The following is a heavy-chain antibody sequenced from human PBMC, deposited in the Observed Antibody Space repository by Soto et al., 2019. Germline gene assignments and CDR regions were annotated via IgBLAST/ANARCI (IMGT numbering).Heavy chain of an antibody. J-gene: IGHJ4*01. CDR2: IIPLFGTL. CDR3: ASGSLYGSGSYPVDY. V-gene: IGHV1-69*08. Sequence: QVQLVQSGAEVKKPGSSVNVSCKASGGTFNNHLISWVRQAPGQGLEWMGTIIPLFGTLNYAQKLQGSVTLSADRSTSTAYMELSSLRSDDTAVYSCASGSLYGSGSYPVDYWGQGTLVTVSS. D-gene: IGHD3-10*01. CDR1: GGTFNNHL.